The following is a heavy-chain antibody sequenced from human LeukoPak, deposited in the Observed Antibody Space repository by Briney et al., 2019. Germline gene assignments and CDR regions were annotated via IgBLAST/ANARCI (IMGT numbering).Heavy chain of an antibody. J-gene: IGHJ4*02. CDR2: INHSGST. Sequence: SGTLSLTCAVYGGSFSGYYWSWIRQPPGKGLEWIGEINHSGSTNYNPSLKSRVTISVDTSKNQFSLKLSSVTAADTAVYYCARGPALTDRNSSSSLMGDFWGQGTLVTVSS. D-gene: IGHD6-6*01. CDR1: GGSFSGYY. CDR3: ARGPALTDRNSSSSLMGDF. V-gene: IGHV4-34*01.